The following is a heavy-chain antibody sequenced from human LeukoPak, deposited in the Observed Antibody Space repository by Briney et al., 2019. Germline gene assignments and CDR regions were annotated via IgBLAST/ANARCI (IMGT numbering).Heavy chain of an antibody. D-gene: IGHD6-19*01. Sequence: ASVKVSCKASGYTFTSYGISWVRQAPGQGLEWMGWISAYNGNTNYAQKLQGRVTMTTDTSTSTAYMELGSLRSDDTAVYYCAKHSSGWYVLSYFDYWGQGTLVTVSS. CDR3: AKHSSGWYVLSYFDY. J-gene: IGHJ4*02. CDR2: ISAYNGNT. V-gene: IGHV1-18*01. CDR1: GYTFTSYG.